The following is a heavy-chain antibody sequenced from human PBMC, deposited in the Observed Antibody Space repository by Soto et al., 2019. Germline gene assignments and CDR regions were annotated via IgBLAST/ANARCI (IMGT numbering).Heavy chain of an antibody. CDR2: INHSGST. CDR1: GGSFSGYY. D-gene: IGHD2-15*01. J-gene: IGHJ6*02. Sequence: LSLTCAVYGGSFSGYYWSWIRQPPGKGLEWIGEINHSGSTNYNPSLKSRVTISVDTSKNQFSLKLSSVTAADTAVYYCARGPLEAHIVVVVAADYYGMDVWGQGTTVTVSS. CDR3: ARGPLEAHIVVVVAADYYGMDV. V-gene: IGHV4-34*01.